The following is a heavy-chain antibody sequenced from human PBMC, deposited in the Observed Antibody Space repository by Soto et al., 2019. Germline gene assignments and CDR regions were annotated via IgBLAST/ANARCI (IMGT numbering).Heavy chain of an antibody. Sequence: EVQLLESGGGLVQPGGSLRLSCAASGFTFSSYAMSWVRQAPGKGLEWVSAISGSGGSTYYADSVKGRFTISRDNSKNTLYLQMNSLRAEDTDVYYCAKDCWTYYYGSGREGLCMDVWGQGTTVTVSS. CDR1: GFTFSSYA. CDR3: AKDCWTYYYGSGREGLCMDV. D-gene: IGHD3-10*01. V-gene: IGHV3-23*01. J-gene: IGHJ6*02. CDR2: ISGSGGST.